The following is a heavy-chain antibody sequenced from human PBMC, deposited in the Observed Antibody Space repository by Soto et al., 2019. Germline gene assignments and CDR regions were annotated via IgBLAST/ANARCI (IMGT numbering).Heavy chain of an antibody. J-gene: IGHJ5*02. D-gene: IGHD2-2*01. Sequence: SVTLSLTCSVCGGSISYNSYYLGWIRQPPGKGLEWVGGIFYTGTTYYSPSLKDRVTISVDTSKNSFSLNLTSVTAAATAVYFCARLVVVAPVANAWGQGSLVTVSS. CDR1: GGSISYNSYY. CDR2: IFYTGTT. CDR3: ARLVVVAPVANA. V-gene: IGHV4-39*02.